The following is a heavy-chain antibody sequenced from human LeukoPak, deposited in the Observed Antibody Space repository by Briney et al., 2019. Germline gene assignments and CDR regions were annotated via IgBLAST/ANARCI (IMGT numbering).Heavy chain of an antibody. Sequence: GGSLRLSCAASGFTFSSYAMNWVRQAPGKGLEWVSHISGSGISTYYADSVKGRFTFSRDNSKNTLYLQMNSLRAEDTAVYYCAKVSPGVVRYFDWLLSDYWGQGTLVTVSS. J-gene: IGHJ4*02. V-gene: IGHV3-23*01. D-gene: IGHD3-9*01. CDR3: AKVSPGVVRYFDWLLSDY. CDR1: GFTFSSYA. CDR2: ISGSGIST.